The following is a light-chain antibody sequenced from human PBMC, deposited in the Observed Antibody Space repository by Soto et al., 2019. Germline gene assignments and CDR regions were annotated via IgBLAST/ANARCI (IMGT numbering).Light chain of an antibody. V-gene: IGKV3-20*01. CDR3: QHYGSSRWT. CDR1: QSVSSSY. CDR2: GAS. Sequence: EIVLTQSPGTLSLSPGERATLSCRASQSVSSSYLAWYQQKPGQAPRLLIYGASSRANGIPDRFSGSGSGTDFTLTISRLAPEDFAVYYCQHYGSSRWTFGQGTKVEIK. J-gene: IGKJ1*01.